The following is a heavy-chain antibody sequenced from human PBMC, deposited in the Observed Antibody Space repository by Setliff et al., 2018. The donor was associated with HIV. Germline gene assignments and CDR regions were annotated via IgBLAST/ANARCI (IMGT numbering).Heavy chain of an antibody. Sequence: SETLSLTCTVSGGSISSGSYYWSWIRQPPGKGLEWIGSIYYSGSTYYNPSLKSRVTISVDTSKNQFSLKLSSVTAADTAVYYCARGYSSGWTGYFDYWGQGTLVTVSS. V-gene: IGHV4-39*01. CDR2: IYYSGST. CDR3: ARGYSSGWTGYFDY. CDR1: GGSISSGSYY. D-gene: IGHD6-19*01. J-gene: IGHJ4*02.